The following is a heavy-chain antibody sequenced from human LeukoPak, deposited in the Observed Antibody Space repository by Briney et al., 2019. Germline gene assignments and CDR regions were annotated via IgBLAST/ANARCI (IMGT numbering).Heavy chain of an antibody. Sequence: PGGSLRLSCAASGFAFNTYTMNWVRQAPGKGLEWVSFINTKSKTMYYTDSVRGRFTISRDYTKNSLYLQMNSLRAEDTALYYCVRDRNWGFDYWGQGTLVTVSS. CDR3: VRDRNWGFDY. CDR2: INTKSKTM. V-gene: IGHV3-48*01. D-gene: IGHD7-27*01. J-gene: IGHJ4*02. CDR1: GFAFNTYT.